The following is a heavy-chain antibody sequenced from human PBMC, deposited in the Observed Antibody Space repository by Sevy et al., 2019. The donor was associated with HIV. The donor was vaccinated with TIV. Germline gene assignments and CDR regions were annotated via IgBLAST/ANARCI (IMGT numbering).Heavy chain of an antibody. Sequence: SETLCLTCSVSGVSITSGNSYWSWIRQPPGKGLEWIGYIFYNGNTNYNPTLESRVTMSVDTSNSQFSLSLRSVTAADTAVYYCARGLNYYVSGSFDYWGQGTLVTVSS. CDR1: GVSITSGNSY. V-gene: IGHV4-61*01. CDR2: IFYNGNT. CDR3: ARGLNYYVSGSFDY. J-gene: IGHJ4*02. D-gene: IGHD3-10*01.